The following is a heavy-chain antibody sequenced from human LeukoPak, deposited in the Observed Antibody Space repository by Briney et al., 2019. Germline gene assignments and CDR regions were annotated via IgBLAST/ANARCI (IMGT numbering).Heavy chain of an antibody. CDR1: GGSISSSNW. J-gene: IGHJ3*02. CDR3: ARDLTTVTTSWAFDI. D-gene: IGHD4-17*01. V-gene: IGHV4-4*02. Sequence: SETLSLTCAVSGGSISSSNWWSWVRQPPGKGLEWIGEIYRSGSTNYNPSLKSRVTISVDKSKNQFSLKLSSVTAADTAVYYCARDLTTVTTSWAFDIWGQGTMVTVSS. CDR2: IYRSGST.